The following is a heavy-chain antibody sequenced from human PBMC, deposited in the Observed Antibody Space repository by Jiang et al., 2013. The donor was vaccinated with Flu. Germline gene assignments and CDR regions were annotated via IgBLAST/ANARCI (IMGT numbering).Heavy chain of an antibody. Sequence: LLKPSETLSLTCAVYGGSFSGYYWSWIRQPPGKGLEWIGEINHSGSTNYNPSLKSRVTISVDTSKNQFSLKLSSVTAADTAVYYRARVDYYGSGSYYNDYWGQGTLVTVSS. CDR2: INHSGST. J-gene: IGHJ4*02. CDR1: GGSFSGYY. V-gene: IGHV4-34*01. D-gene: IGHD3-10*01. CDR3: ARVDYYGSGSYYNDY.